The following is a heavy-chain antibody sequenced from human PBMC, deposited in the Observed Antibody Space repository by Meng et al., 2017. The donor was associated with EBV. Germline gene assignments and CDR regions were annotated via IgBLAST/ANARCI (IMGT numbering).Heavy chain of an antibody. CDR2: LIPMSGAP. CDR1: GGTFRSDA. Sequence: QVQVQQSGGEVKKSVYSVKVYCKTSGGTFRSDAVSWVRQAPGQGLEWMGGLIPMSGAPHYAQKFQDRVTIIADESTSTHSMELNNLRFEDTAMYYCASESGRGFTPDYWGQGTLVTVSS. D-gene: IGHD3-10*01. CDR3: ASESGRGFTPDY. J-gene: IGHJ4*02. V-gene: IGHV1-69*01.